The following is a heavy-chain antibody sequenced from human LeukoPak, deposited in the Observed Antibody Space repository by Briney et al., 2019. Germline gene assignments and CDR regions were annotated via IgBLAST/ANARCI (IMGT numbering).Heavy chain of an antibody. CDR2: IYYSGST. V-gene: IGHV4-31*03. D-gene: IGHD3-22*01. J-gene: IGHJ4*02. Sequence: PSETLSLTCTVSGVSISSGGYYWSWIRQHPGKGLEWIGYIYYSGSTYYNPSLKSRVTISVDTSKNQFSLKLSSVTAADTAVYHCARGYDSSGYYLGYWGQGTLVTVSS. CDR1: GVSISSGGYY. CDR3: ARGYDSSGYYLGY.